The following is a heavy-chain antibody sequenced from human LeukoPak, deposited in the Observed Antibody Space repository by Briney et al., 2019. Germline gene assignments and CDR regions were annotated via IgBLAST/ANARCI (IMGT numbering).Heavy chain of an antibody. CDR2: VSRSGDTK. D-gene: IGHD1-26*01. CDR1: GFTFSSYG. J-gene: IGHJ6*03. Sequence: GGSLRLSCAASGFTFSSYGMHWVRQAPGKGLEYISHVSRSGDTKHHADSVKGRFTISRDNAENSLFLQMNSLRVEDTAIYYCARSVGGYFYFYMDVWGKGTTVTISS. V-gene: IGHV3-48*03. CDR3: ARSVGGYFYFYMDV.